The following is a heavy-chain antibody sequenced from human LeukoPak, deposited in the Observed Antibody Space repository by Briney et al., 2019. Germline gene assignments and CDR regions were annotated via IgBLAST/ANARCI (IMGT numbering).Heavy chain of an antibody. CDR3: APGTRTSNLLGGSYYFDY. CDR1: GYTFTAYY. Sequence: ASVKVSCKASGYTFTAYYMHWVRQAPGQGLEWMGWINPNSGGTYYVRRFQGRVTMTRDTSISTAYMELNRLRFDDTAVYHCAPGTRTSNLLGGSYYFDYWGQGTLVTVSS. J-gene: IGHJ4*02. D-gene: IGHD3-16*01. V-gene: IGHV1-2*02. CDR2: INPNSGGT.